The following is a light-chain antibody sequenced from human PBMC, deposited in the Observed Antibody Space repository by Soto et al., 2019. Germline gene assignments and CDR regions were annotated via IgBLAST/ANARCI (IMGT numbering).Light chain of an antibody. CDR2: DVS. J-gene: IGLJ1*01. Sequence: QSALTRPLSVSGSPRQSVTISCTGTNSDVGGYIYVSWYQQHPGKAPKLMMFDVSKRPSGVPDRFSGSKSDNTASLTISGLQAEDEADYFCCSYAGNYTYVFGTGTKVTVL. CDR3: CSYAGNYTYV. V-gene: IGLV2-11*01. CDR1: NSDVGGYIY.